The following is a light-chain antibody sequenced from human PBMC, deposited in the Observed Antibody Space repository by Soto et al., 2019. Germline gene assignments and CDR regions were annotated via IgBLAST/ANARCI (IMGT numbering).Light chain of an antibody. J-gene: IGLJ2*01. CDR2: EVI. CDR1: TSDVGGYKY. V-gene: IGLV2-14*01. CDR3: SSYSSNNALIL. Sequence: QSVLTQPASVSGSPGQSITISCTGSTSDVGGYKYVSWYQHHPGKAPKLIIYEVIERPSGVSTRFSGSKSGNTASLTISGLQADDEADYYCSSYSSNNALILLGGGTKLTVL.